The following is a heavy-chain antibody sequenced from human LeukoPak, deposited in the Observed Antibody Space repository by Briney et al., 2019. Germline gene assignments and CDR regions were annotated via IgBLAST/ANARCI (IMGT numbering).Heavy chain of an antibody. D-gene: IGHD3-22*01. CDR2: IYYSGST. V-gene: IGHV4-59*12. J-gene: IGHJ4*02. CDR3: ARSAYYYDSSGYPAFDY. CDR1: GGSISSYY. Sequence: SETLSLTCTVSGGSISSYYWSWIRQPPGKGLEWIGYIYYSGSTNYNPSLKSRVTISVDTSKNQFSLKLSSVTAADTAVYYCARSAYYYDSSGYPAFDYWGQGTLVTVSS.